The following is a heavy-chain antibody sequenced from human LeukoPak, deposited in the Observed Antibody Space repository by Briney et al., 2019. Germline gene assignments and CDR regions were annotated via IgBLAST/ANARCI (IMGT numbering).Heavy chain of an antibody. V-gene: IGHV1-8*01. CDR3: ARWGSKNYDTQFDY. CDR2: MNPNSGNT. D-gene: IGHD3-9*01. J-gene: IGHJ4*02. Sequence: GASVKVSCKASGYTFTSYDINWVRQATGQGLEWMGWMNPNSGNTGYAQKFQGRVTMTRNTPISTAYMELSSLRSEDTAVYYCARWGSKNYDTQFDYWGQGTLVTVSS. CDR1: GYTFTSYD.